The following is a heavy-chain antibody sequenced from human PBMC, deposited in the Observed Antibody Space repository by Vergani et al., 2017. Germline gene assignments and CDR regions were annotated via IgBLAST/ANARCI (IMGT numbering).Heavy chain of an antibody. D-gene: IGHD4-17*01. CDR1: GFTFSSYA. J-gene: IGHJ4*02. Sequence: EVQLLESGGGLVQPGGSLRLSCAASGFTFSSYAMSWVRQAPGKGLEWVSAISGSGGSTYYADSVKGRFTISRANSKNTLYLQMNSLRAEDTAVYYCARVRRVYLQSYGDYVSYFDYWGQGTLVTVSS. CDR2: ISGSGGST. CDR3: ARVRRVYLQSYGDYVSYFDY. V-gene: IGHV3-23*01.